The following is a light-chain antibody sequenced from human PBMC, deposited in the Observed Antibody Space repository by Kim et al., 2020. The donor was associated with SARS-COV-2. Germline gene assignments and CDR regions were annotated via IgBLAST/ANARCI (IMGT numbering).Light chain of an antibody. CDR3: LLYYGGAWV. J-gene: IGLJ3*02. CDR1: TGTVTSGYY. CDR2: STS. V-gene: IGLV7-43*01. Sequence: PGGTVTLTCASSTGTVTSGYYPNWFQQKPGQAPRALIYSTSNKQSWTPARFSGSLLGGKAALTVSGVQPEDEAEYYCLLYYGGAWVFGGGTKLTVL.